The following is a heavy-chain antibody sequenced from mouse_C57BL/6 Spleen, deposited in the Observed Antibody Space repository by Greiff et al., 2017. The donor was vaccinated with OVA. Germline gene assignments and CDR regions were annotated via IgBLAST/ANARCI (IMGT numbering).Heavy chain of an antibody. Sequence: EVQLQQSGPELVKPGASVKISCKASGYTFTDYYLNWVKQSPGKSLEWIGDINPNNGGTSYNQKFKGKATLTVDKSSSTAYMELRSLTSEDSAVYYCAREGNYCGSRDWYFDVWGTGTTVTVSS. D-gene: IGHD1-1*01. V-gene: IGHV1-26*01. CDR1: GYTFTDYY. CDR3: AREGNYCGSRDWYFDV. J-gene: IGHJ1*03. CDR2: INPNNGGT.